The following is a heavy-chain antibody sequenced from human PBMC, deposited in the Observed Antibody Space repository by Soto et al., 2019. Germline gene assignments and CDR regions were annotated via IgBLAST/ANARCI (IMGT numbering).Heavy chain of an antibody. Sequence: EVQLVESGGGLVQPGGSLRLSCAASGFTFSSYWMHWVRQAPGKGLVWVSRINSDGSSTSYADSVKGRFTISRDNAKNTLYLQMNSLRAEATAVYYCARDSDSGFPIFGVVIRDDAFDIWGQGTMVTVSS. J-gene: IGHJ3*02. CDR1: GFTFSSYW. D-gene: IGHD3-3*01. CDR2: INSDGSST. CDR3: ARDSDSGFPIFGVVIRDDAFDI. V-gene: IGHV3-74*01.